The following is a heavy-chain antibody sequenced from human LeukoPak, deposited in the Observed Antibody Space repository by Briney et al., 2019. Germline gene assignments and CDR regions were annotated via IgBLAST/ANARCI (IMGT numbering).Heavy chain of an antibody. D-gene: IGHD6-13*01. V-gene: IGHV3-30*04. CDR2: ISHDGRTK. J-gene: IGHJ3*02. CDR1: GFNFDNFA. Sequence: GGSLRLSCVVSGFNFDNFAMHWVRQPLGKGLEWVAVISHDGRTKYYADSVKGRFTISRDNSKNTLYLQMNSLRAEDTAVYYCARAGIAAAGHDAFDIWGQGTMVTVSS. CDR3: ARAGIAAAGHDAFDI.